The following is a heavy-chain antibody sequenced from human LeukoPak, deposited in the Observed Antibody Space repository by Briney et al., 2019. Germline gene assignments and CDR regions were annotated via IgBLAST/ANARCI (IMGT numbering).Heavy chain of an antibody. Sequence: ASETLSLTCTVSGGSISSSYYWGWIRQPPGKGLEWIGSIYYSGSTCYNPSLKSRVTISVDTSKNQFSLKLSSVTAADTAVYYCARQRQGGRDYWGQGTLVTVSS. CDR3: ARQRQGGRDY. CDR2: IYYSGST. V-gene: IGHV4-39*07. J-gene: IGHJ4*02. CDR1: GGSISSSYY.